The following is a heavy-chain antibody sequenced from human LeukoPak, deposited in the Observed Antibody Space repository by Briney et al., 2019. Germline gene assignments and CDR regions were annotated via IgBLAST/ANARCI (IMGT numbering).Heavy chain of an antibody. CDR2: INHSGST. D-gene: IGHD5-18*01. CDR3: ARPRAWIQLDAFDI. V-gene: IGHV4-34*01. CDR1: GGSFSGYY. J-gene: IGHJ3*02. Sequence: SETLSLTCAVYGGSFSGYYWSWIRQPPGKGLEWIGEINHSGSTNYNPSLKSRVTISVDTSKNQFSLKLSSVTAADTAVYYCARPRAWIQLDAFDIWGQGTMVTVSS.